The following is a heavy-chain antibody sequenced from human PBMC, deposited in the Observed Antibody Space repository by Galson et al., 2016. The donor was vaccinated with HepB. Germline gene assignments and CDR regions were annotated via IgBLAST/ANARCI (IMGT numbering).Heavy chain of an antibody. CDR3: ARDRRETYYYDKSGSEEAFDI. D-gene: IGHD3-22*01. Sequence: SLRLSCAASGFTFTNYDMNWVRQAPGKGLEWVSFISSRSTYKYYAESLKGRFTVSRDNADNSLYLQMNSLRAEDTAVYYCARDRRETYYYDKSGSEEAFDIWGRGTMVTVSS. V-gene: IGHV3-21*01. J-gene: IGHJ3*02. CDR2: ISSRSTYK. CDR1: GFTFTNYD.